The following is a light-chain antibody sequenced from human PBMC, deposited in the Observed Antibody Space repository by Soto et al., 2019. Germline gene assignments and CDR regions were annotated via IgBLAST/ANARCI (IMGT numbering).Light chain of an antibody. J-gene: IGLJ3*02. Sequence: QSALTQPASVSGSPGQSITISCIGTSSDVGGYNYVSWYQQHPGKVPKLIIYEVSNRPSGVSNHFSGSKSGNTASLTISGLQAEDEADYYCSAYTTSNTWVFGGGTKLTVL. V-gene: IGLV2-14*01. CDR3: SAYTTSNTWV. CDR2: EVS. CDR1: SSDVGGYNY.